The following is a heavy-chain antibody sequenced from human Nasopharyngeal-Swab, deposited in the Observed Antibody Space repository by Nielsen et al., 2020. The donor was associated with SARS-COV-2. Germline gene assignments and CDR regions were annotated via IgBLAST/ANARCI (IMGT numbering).Heavy chain of an antibody. Sequence: SETLSLTCAVSGGSISSSNWWCWVRQPPGKGLEWIGEIYHRGSTNYNPSLKSRVTISVDKSKNQFSLKLSSVTAADTAVYYCARDGSSGWYFDYWGQGTLVTVSS. CDR3: ARDGSSGWYFDY. V-gene: IGHV4-4*02. D-gene: IGHD6-19*01. J-gene: IGHJ4*02. CDR1: GGSISSSNW. CDR2: IYHRGST.